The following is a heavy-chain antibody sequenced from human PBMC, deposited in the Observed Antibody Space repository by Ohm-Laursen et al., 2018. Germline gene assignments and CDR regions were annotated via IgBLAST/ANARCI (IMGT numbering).Heavy chain of an antibody. CDR3: ARDSSGSGGDSDY. D-gene: IGHD3-10*01. CDR1: GFTFSDYS. Sequence: GSLRLSCAASGFTFSDYSMTWIRQAPGKGLDWASYISSSSTTIYYADSVKGRFTISRDNAKNSLYLQMNSLRAEDTAVYYCARDSSGSGGDSDYWGQGTLVTVSS. CDR2: ISSSSTTI. J-gene: IGHJ4*02. V-gene: IGHV3-11*01.